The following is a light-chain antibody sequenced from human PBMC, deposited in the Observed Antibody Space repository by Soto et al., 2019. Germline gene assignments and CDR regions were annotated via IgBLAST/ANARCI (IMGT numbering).Light chain of an antibody. CDR2: KAS. Sequence: DIQMTQSPSTLSASVGDRVTITCRASQSIGTWLAWYQQKPGKAPDLLIYKASTLEGGVPSRFRGSGSGTEFTLTISSLQPDDFATYYCQQYSSYSRTLGQGTKVDIK. CDR1: QSIGTW. CDR3: QQYSSYSRT. J-gene: IGKJ1*01. V-gene: IGKV1-5*03.